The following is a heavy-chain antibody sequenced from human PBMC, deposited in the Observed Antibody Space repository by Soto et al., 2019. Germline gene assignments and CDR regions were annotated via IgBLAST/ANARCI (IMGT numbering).Heavy chain of an antibody. CDR1: GFTFSDYY. CDR2: ISSSSSYT. D-gene: IGHD3-22*01. Sequence: GGSLRLSCAASGFTFSDYYMSWIRQAPGKGLEWVSYISSSSSYTNYADSVKGRFTISRDNAKNSLYLQMNSLRAEDTAVYYCARAEPRLTYYYDSSGYYQTTVDDYWGQGTLVTVSS. V-gene: IGHV3-11*06. J-gene: IGHJ4*02. CDR3: ARAEPRLTYYYDSSGYYQTTVDDY.